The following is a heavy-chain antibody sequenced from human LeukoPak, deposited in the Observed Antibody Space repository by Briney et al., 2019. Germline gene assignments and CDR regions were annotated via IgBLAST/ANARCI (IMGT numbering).Heavy chain of an antibody. D-gene: IGHD3-10*01. V-gene: IGHV1-8*01. CDR2: MNPNTGYT. CDR1: GYTFTSYD. Sequence: ASVKVSCKASGYTFTSYDIIWVRQATGQGLEWMGWMNPNTGYTGYAHQFQGRITMTRNTAISTAYMDLSSLRSEDTAVYYCARDGPVWFGETPFDYWGQGTLVTVSS. CDR3: ARDGPVWFGETPFDY. J-gene: IGHJ4*02.